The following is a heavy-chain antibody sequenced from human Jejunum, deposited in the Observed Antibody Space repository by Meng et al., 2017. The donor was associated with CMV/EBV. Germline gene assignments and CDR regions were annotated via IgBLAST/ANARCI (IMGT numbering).Heavy chain of an antibody. V-gene: IGHV1-69*05. CDR1: FSHHA. CDR3: ATAPRGDYEPYYYYGLDV. D-gene: IGHD4-17*01. Sequence: FSHHAISWVRQAPGQGLEWMGGIIPIFRTTNYAQRFQGRATITTGESTSTVYMELSSLTSDDTAVYYCATAPRGDYEPYYYYGLDVWGPGTTVTVSS. CDR2: IIPIFRTT. J-gene: IGHJ6*02.